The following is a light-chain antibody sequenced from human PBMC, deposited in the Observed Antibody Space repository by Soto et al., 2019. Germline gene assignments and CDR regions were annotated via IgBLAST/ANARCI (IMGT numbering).Light chain of an antibody. Sequence: QSVLTQPASVSGSPGQSITISCTGTSSDVGTYNYVSWYQQHPGKAPKVMIYEVTYRPSGVSNRFSGSKSGNTASLTISGLQAEDEAEYYSSSYTGSSTLYVFGTGTKVTVL. CDR1: SSDVGTYNY. CDR3: SSYTGSSTLYV. CDR2: EVT. J-gene: IGLJ1*01. V-gene: IGLV2-14*01.